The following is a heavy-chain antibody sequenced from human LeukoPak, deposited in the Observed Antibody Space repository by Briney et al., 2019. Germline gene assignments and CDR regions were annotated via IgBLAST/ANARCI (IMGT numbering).Heavy chain of an antibody. CDR1: GYIFTAYY. CDR2: INPSNGDT. Sequence: ASVKVSCKASGYIFTAYYIHWLRQAPGQGLEWMGYINPSNGDTHYAQKFQGRVTMTRDTSISTAYMELSRLRSDDTAVYYCARGPLRIADFDPWGQGTLVTVSS. D-gene: IGHD4-17*01. CDR3: ARGPLRIADFDP. V-gene: IGHV1-2*02. J-gene: IGHJ5*02.